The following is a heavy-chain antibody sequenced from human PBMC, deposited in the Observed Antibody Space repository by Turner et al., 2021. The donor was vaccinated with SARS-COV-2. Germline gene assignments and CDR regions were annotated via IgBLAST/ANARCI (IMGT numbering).Heavy chain of an antibody. D-gene: IGHD3-10*01. V-gene: IGHV3-13*04. CDR2: IGTAGDT. J-gene: IGHJ2*01. CDR1: GFTFSSYD. Sequence: EVQLVESGGGLVQPGGSLRLSCAAAGFTFSSYDMHWVRQATGKGLEWVSAIGTAGDTYYPGSVKGRFTISRENAKNSLFIQMNSLRAGDTAVYYCARVDYYYGSGRRTYWYFDLWGRGTLVTVSS. CDR3: ARVDYYYGSGRRTYWYFDL.